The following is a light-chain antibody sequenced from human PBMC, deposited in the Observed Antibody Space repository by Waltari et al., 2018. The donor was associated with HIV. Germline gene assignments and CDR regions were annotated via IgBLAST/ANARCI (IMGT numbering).Light chain of an antibody. Sequence: QPVLTQSSSASAFLGSSVKLTCTLTSGHSRNIIAWHQQQPGKAPRYLMKLEGCGFYKKGDGAPDRFAGSSSGADRSLTIPTLQCEDEADYYCETWGSSTWVFGGGTKLTVL. CDR2: LEGCGFY. V-gene: IGLV4-60*02. CDR1: SGHSRNI. J-gene: IGLJ3*02. CDR3: ETWGSSTWV.